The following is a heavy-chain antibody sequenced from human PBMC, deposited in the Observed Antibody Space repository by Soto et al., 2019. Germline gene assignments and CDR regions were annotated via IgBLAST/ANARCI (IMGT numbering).Heavy chain of an antibody. V-gene: IGHV1-2*02. CDR2: INPNSGGT. J-gene: IGHJ4*02. D-gene: IGHD1-26*01. Sequence: GASVKVSGKASGYTFTGHYMHWVRQAPGQGLEWMGWINPNSGGTNYAQKFQGRVTMTRDTSISTAYMELSRLRSDDTAVYYCAREWAGQWELRGGYFDYWGQGTLVTVSS. CDR1: GYTFTGHY. CDR3: AREWAGQWELRGGYFDY.